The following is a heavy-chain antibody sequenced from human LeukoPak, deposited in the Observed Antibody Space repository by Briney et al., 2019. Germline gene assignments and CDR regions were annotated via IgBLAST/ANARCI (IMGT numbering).Heavy chain of an antibody. Sequence: RSETLSLTCAVYGESLSGYHWSWIRQPPGNGLEWIGEINYSGSTNYNPSLKSRVTISLDTSKNQFSLKLSSVTAADTAIYYCARGNLEWGAGTRWFDPWGQGTLVTVSS. CDR2: INYSGST. V-gene: IGHV4-34*01. D-gene: IGHD3-3*01. CDR3: ARGNLEWGAGTRWFDP. J-gene: IGHJ5*02. CDR1: GESLSGYH.